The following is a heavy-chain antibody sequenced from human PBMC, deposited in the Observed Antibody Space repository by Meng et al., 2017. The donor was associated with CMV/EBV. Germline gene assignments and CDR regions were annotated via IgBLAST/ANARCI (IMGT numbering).Heavy chain of an antibody. D-gene: IGHD4-17*01. CDR2: IKKDGSEK. CDR1: GLTISNYG. J-gene: IGHJ4*02. CDR3: RLGHYSQD. Sequence: LEECWGSLVQSGGSLRCSCAASGLTISNYGMSWVGQAPGKGLEWVANIKKDGSEKYYVDSVKGRFSISRDNADNSLYLQMNNLRAEDTAVYYCRLGHYSQDWGQGTLVTVSS. V-gene: IGHV3-7*02.